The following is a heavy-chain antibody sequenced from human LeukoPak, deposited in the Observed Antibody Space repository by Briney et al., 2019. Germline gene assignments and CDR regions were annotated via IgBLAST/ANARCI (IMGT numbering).Heavy chain of an antibody. CDR1: GYTLTELS. Sequence: ASVKVSCKVSGYTLTELSMHWVRQAPGKGLEWMGGFDPEDGETIYAQKFQGRVTMTEDTSTDTAYMELRSLRSDDTAVYYCARHTLYGSGSYYVYYFDYWGQGTLVTVSS. CDR3: ARHTLYGSGSYYVYYFDY. J-gene: IGHJ4*02. D-gene: IGHD3-10*01. V-gene: IGHV1-24*01. CDR2: FDPEDGET.